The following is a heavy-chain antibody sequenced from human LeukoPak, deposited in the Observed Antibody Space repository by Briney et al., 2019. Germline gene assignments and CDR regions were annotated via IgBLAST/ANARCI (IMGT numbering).Heavy chain of an antibody. Sequence: GGSLRLSCAASGFTFSSYAMSWVRQAPGKGLEWVSTISGSGSTTYYADSVKGRFTISRDNPKNTLNLQMNSLRAEDTAVYYCAKSRGNSGPLGDYWGQGALVTVSS. CDR1: GFTFSSYA. J-gene: IGHJ4*02. CDR2: ISGSGSTT. CDR3: AKSRGNSGPLGDY. D-gene: IGHD1/OR15-1a*01. V-gene: IGHV3-23*01.